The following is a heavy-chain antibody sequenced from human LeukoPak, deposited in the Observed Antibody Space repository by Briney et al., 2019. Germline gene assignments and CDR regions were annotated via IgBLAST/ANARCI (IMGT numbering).Heavy chain of an antibody. D-gene: IGHD5-18*01. CDR3: ARDERGYSYGYGYYFDY. CDR2: IIPIFGTA. CDR1: GGTFSSYA. Sequence: SVKVSCKASGGTFSSYAISWVRQAPGQGLEWMGMIIPIFGTANYAQKFQGRVTITTDESTSTAYMELSSLRSEDTAVYYCARDERGYSYGYGYYFDYWGQGTLVTVSS. V-gene: IGHV1-69*05. J-gene: IGHJ4*02.